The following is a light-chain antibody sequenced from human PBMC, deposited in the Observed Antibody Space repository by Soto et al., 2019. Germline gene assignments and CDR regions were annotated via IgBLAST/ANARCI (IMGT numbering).Light chain of an antibody. Sequence: QSALTQPASVSGSPGQSITISCTGTSSDVGSYNHVSWYQQHPGKDPKLMIYEGSKRPSGVSNRFSGSKSGNTASLTISGLQAEDEADYYCCSYAGSSTYVVFGGGTKLTVL. V-gene: IGLV2-23*01. CDR1: SSDVGSYNH. CDR3: CSYAGSSTYVV. CDR2: EGS. J-gene: IGLJ2*01.